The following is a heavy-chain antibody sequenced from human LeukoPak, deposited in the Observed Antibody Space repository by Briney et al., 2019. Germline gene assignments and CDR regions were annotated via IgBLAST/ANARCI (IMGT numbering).Heavy chain of an antibody. CDR1: GGSISSYY. Sequence: PSETLSLTCTVSGGSISSYYWSWIRQPPGKGLEWIGYIYYSGSTNYNPSLKSRVTISVDTSKNQFSLKLSSVTAADTAVHYCARSCIVGAQGAFDIWGQGTMVTVSS. CDR2: IYYSGST. V-gene: IGHV4-59*08. CDR3: ARSCIVGAQGAFDI. D-gene: IGHD1-26*01. J-gene: IGHJ3*02.